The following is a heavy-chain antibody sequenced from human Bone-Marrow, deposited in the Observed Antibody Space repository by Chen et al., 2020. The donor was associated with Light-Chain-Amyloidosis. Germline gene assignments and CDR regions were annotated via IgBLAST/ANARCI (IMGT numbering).Heavy chain of an antibody. J-gene: IGHJ4*02. CDR1: GYSISSGYY. CDR2: IYHSGDT. D-gene: IGHD6-25*01. V-gene: IGHV4-38-2*02. CDR3: TRDRGADTPTDF. Sequence: QVQLQESGPGLVRPSETLSLTCAVSGYSISSGYYWAWVRQPPGKGLEWIGSIYHSGDTFYNPSLKSRLTLSIDTSKNQFSLRLTSVTAADTAVYYCTRDRGADTPTDFWGQGTLVIVSS.